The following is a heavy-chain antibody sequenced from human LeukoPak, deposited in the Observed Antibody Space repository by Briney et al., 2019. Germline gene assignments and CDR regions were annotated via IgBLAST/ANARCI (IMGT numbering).Heavy chain of an antibody. J-gene: IGHJ4*02. V-gene: IGHV4-39*07. CDR1: GGSVSSRSYY. CDR3: ARLGYCSGGSCYASIAFDY. D-gene: IGHD2-15*01. CDR2: LYYSGST. Sequence: PSETLSLTCIVSGGSVSSRSYYWGWIRQPPGKGLEWIGSLYYSGSTYYNPSLKSQFTISVDTSKNQLSLKVRSVTAADTAVYYCARLGYCSGGSCYASIAFDYWGQRTLVTVSS.